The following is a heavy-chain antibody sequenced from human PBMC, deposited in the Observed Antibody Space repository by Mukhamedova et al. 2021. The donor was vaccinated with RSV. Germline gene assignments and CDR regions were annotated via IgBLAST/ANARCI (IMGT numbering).Heavy chain of an antibody. D-gene: IGHD3-10*01. CDR2: MNPNSGNT. J-gene: IGHJ1*01. V-gene: IGHV1-8*01. CDR3: ARATMVRGVPSFWDFQH. Sequence: GQGLEWMGWMNPNSGNTGYAQKFPGRVTMTRNTSISTAYMELRRLRSEDTAVYYCARATMVRGVPSFWDFQHWGQGTLVTVSS.